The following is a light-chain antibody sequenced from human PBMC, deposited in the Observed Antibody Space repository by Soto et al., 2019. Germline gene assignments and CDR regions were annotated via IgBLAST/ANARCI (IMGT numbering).Light chain of an antibody. V-gene: IGLV2-14*01. CDR1: SSDVGGYNF. Sequence: QSALTQPASVSGSPGQSTTISCTGTSSDVGGYNFVSWYQQHPGKAPKLMIYEVSHRPSGVSDRFSGSKSGNTASLTISGLQAEDEADYYCSSYTTSTTLVVFGGGTKVTVL. CDR3: SSYTTSTTLVV. CDR2: EVS. J-gene: IGLJ3*02.